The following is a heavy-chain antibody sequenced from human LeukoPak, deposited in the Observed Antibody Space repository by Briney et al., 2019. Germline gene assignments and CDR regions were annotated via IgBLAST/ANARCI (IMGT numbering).Heavy chain of an antibody. CDR1: GGSFSGYY. V-gene: IGHV4-34*01. J-gene: IGHJ3*02. D-gene: IGHD1/OR15-1a*01. CDR2: INHSGST. CDR3: ARHGGTPAINDAFDI. Sequence: SETLSLTCAVYGGSFSGYYWSWIRQPPGKGLEWIGEINHSGSTNYNPSLKSRVTISVDTSNNQFSLNLSSVSAADTAVYYCARHGGTPAINDAFDIWGQGTMVTVSS.